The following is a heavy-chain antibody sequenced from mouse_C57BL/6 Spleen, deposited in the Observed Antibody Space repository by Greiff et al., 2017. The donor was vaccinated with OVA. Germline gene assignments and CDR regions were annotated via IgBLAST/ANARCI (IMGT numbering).Heavy chain of an antibody. V-gene: IGHV5-17*01. CDR1: GFTFSDYG. CDR2: ISSGSSTI. Sequence: EVQVVESGGGLVKPGGSLKLSCAASGFTFSDYGMHWVRQAPEKGLEWVAYISSGSSTIYYADTVKGRFTISRDNAKNTLFLQMTRLRSEDTAMYYCARKELGLWFAYWGQGTLVTVSA. J-gene: IGHJ3*01. D-gene: IGHD4-1*01. CDR3: ARKELGLWFAY.